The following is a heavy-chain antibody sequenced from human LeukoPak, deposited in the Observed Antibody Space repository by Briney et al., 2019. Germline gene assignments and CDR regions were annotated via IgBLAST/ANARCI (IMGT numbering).Heavy chain of an antibody. CDR1: GGTFSSYA. V-gene: IGHV1-69*04. J-gene: IGHJ4*02. CDR2: IIPILGIA. Sequence: SVKVSCKASGGTFSSYAISWVRQAPGQGLEWMGRIIPILGIANYAQKFQGRVTITADKSTSTAYMELSSLRSEDTAVYYCARHAYRNYYGSGSYYKPDYWGQGTLVTVSS. D-gene: IGHD3-10*01. CDR3: ARHAYRNYYGSGSYYKPDY.